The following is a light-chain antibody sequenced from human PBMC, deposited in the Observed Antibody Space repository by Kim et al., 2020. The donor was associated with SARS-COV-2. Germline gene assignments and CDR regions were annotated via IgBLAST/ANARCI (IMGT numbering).Light chain of an antibody. Sequence: SSELTQDPAVSVALGQTVKITCQGDSLRSYYASWYQQKPGQAPVLVFYGKNNRPSGIPDRFSGSYSGNTASLTITAAQAEDEADYYCNSRESSANHWMFGGGNQLTVL. CDR1: SLRSYY. CDR3: NSRESSANHWM. J-gene: IGLJ3*02. CDR2: GKN. V-gene: IGLV3-19*01.